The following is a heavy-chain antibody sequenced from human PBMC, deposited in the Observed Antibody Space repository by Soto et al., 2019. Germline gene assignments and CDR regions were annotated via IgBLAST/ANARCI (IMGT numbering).Heavy chain of an antibody. CDR2: IYYSGST. D-gene: IGHD6-19*01. CDR3: ALYSSGWPPKAPFDP. Sequence: PSETLSLTCTVSGGSIISSSYYWGWIRQPPGKGLEWIGSIYYSGSTYYNPSLKSRATISVDTSKNQFSLKLSSVTAADTAVYYCALYSSGWPPKAPFDPWGQGTLVTVSS. J-gene: IGHJ5*02. V-gene: IGHV4-39*01. CDR1: GGSIISSSYY.